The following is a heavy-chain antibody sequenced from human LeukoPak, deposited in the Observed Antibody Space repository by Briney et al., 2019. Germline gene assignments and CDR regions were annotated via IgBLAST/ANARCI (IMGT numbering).Heavy chain of an antibody. CDR2: IYSGGST. CDR3: ARPRLLWFGESLFD. J-gene: IGHJ4*02. D-gene: IGHD3-10*01. Sequence: PGGSLRLSCAASGFTVSSNYMSWVRQAPGKGLEWVSVIYSGGSTYYADSVKGRFTISRDNSKNTLYLQMNSLRAEDTAVYYCARPRLLWFGESLFDWGQGTLVTVSS. CDR1: GFTVSSNY. V-gene: IGHV3-53*01.